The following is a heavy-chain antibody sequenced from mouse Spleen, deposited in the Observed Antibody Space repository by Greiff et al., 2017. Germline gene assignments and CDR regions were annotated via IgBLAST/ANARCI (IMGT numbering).Heavy chain of an antibody. V-gene: IGHV1-64*01. D-gene: IGHD2-3*01. J-gene: IGHJ3*01. CDR2: IHPNSGST. CDR3: ARKGGIYDGYYEFAY. Sequence: QVQLQQSGAELVKPGASVKLSCKASGYTFTSYWMHWVKQRPGQGLEWIGMIHPNSGSTNYNEKFKSKATLTVDKSSSTAYMQLSSLTSEDSAVYYCARKGGIYDGYYEFAYWGQGTLVTVSA. CDR1: GYTFTSYW.